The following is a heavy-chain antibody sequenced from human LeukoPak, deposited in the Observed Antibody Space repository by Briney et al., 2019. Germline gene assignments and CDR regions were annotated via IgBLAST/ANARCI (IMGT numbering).Heavy chain of an antibody. D-gene: IGHD2-15*01. Sequence: GTSLRLSCAASGFAFNTYAMHWVRQAPGKGLEWVTLIWHDGSHKFYIDSVRGRFTISRDNSKNTVYLQMNGLRAEDTAVYYCASLVVVAATDFDYWGQGTLVTVSS. CDR1: GFAFNTYA. V-gene: IGHV3-33*01. CDR2: IWHDGSHK. CDR3: ASLVVVAATDFDY. J-gene: IGHJ4*02.